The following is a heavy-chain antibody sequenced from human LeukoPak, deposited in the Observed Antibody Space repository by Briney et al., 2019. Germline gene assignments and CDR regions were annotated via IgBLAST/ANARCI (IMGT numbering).Heavy chain of an antibody. D-gene: IGHD6-13*01. J-gene: IGHJ3*02. CDR3: ARGRQQRWDPGDAFDI. CDR2: LYTDGSST. V-gene: IGHV3-74*01. Sequence: PGGSLRLSCAASGFTFSSYWMHWVRQAPGKGLVWVSRLYTDGSSTSYADSVKGRFTISRDNAKKSLYLQMNGLRVEDTAVYYCARGRQQRWDPGDAFDIWGQGTMVTVCS. CDR1: GFTFSSYW.